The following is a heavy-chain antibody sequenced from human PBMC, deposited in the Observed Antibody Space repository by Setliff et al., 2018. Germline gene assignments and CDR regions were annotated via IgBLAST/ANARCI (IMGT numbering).Heavy chain of an antibody. J-gene: IGHJ3*02. V-gene: IGHV7-4-1*02. CDR2: INTNTGNP. CDR1: GYTFTSCA. CDR3: ASSGYDVGGAFDI. Sequence: ASVKVSCKASGYTFTSCAMNWVRQAPGQGLEWMGWINTNTGNPTYAQGFTGRFVFSLDTSVSTAYLQISSLKAEDTAVYYCASSGYDVGGAFDIWGQGTRSPSPQ. D-gene: IGHD5-12*01.